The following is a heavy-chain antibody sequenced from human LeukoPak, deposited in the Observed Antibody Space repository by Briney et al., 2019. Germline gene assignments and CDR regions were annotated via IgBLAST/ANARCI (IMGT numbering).Heavy chain of an antibody. CDR1: GFTFSTYW. V-gene: IGHV3-7*01. Sequence: PGGSLRLSCAASGFTFSTYWMSWVRQAPGKGLEWVANIKQDESEKYYVDSVKGRLTISRDNAKNSLYLQMNSLRAEDTAVYYCARGSSVTANNFDYWGQGTLVTVSS. CDR3: ARGSSVTANNFDY. D-gene: IGHD4-11*01. CDR2: IKQDESEK. J-gene: IGHJ4*02.